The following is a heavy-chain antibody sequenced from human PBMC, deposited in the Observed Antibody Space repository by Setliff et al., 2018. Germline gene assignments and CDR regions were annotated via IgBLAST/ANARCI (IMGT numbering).Heavy chain of an antibody. D-gene: IGHD3-3*01. J-gene: IGHJ5*02. V-gene: IGHV1-69*06. CDR1: GYTLTELS. CDR2: IIPIFGTA. CDR3: ARDTYIGDFWSGYYIQGRFDP. Sequence: SVKVSCKVSGYTLTELSMHWVRQAPGKGLEWMGRIIPIFGTANYAQKFQGRVTITADKSTSTAYMELSSLRSEDTAVYYCARDTYIGDFWSGYYIQGRFDPWGQGTLVTVSS.